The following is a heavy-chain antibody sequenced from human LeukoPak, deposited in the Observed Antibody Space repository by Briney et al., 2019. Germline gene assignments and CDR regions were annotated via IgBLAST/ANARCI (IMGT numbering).Heavy chain of an antibody. CDR3: ARDRIAAPGIDNLFHY. Sequence: ASVKVSCKASGYTFTGYYLHWVRQAPGQGPEWMGWINPNSGGTNYAQKFQGRVTMTRDTSISTAYMELSRLRSDDTAVYYCARDRIAAPGIDNLFHYWGQGTLVIVSS. J-gene: IGHJ4*02. CDR2: INPNSGGT. D-gene: IGHD6-13*01. CDR1: GYTFTGYY. V-gene: IGHV1-2*02.